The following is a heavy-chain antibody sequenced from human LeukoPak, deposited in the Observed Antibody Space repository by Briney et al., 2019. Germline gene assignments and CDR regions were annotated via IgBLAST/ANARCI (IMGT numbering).Heavy chain of an antibody. CDR2: INPNSGGT. D-gene: IGHD3-22*01. Sequence: ASVKVSCKASGYTFTGYYMHWVRQAPGQGLEWMGRINPNSGGTNYAQKLQGSVTMTRDTSISTAYMELSRLRSDDTDVYYCASAVWYYDSSGYPGWGQGTLVTVSS. V-gene: IGHV1-2*05. CDR1: GYTFTGYY. J-gene: IGHJ4*02. CDR3: ASAVWYYDSSGYPG.